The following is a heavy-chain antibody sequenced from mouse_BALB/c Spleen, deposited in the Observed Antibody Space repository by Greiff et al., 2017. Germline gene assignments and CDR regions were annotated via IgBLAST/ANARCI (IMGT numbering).Heavy chain of an antibody. CDR2: INSNGGST. Sequence: EVHLVESGGGLVKLGGSLKLSCAASGFTFSSYYMSWVRQTPEKRLELVAAINSNGGSTYYPDTVKGRFTISRDNAKNTLYLQMSSLKSEDTALYYCARHGVDYAMDYWGQGTSVTVSS. D-gene: IGHD1-1*02. V-gene: IGHV5-6-2*01. CDR3: ARHGVDYAMDY. CDR1: GFTFSSYY. J-gene: IGHJ4*01.